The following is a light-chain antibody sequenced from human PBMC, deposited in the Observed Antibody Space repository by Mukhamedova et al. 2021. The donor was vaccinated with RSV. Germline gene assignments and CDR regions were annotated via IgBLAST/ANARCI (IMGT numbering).Light chain of an antibody. CDR1: SLRSYY. Sequence: ITCQGDSLRSYYASWYQQKPGQAPVLVIYGKNNRPSGIPDRFSGSSSGNTASLTITGPKREDGAAYYFNSRTTIGNHYVFGPGP. CDR2: GKN. V-gene: IGLV3-19*01. J-gene: IGLJ1*01. CDR3: NSRTTIGNHYV.